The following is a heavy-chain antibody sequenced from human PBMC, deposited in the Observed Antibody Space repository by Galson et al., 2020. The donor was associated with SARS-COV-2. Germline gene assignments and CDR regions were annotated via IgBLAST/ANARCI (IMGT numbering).Heavy chain of an antibody. CDR1: GDSVSSNSAA. J-gene: IGHJ4*02. V-gene: IGHV6-1*01. D-gene: IGHD3-22*01. CDR3: ARDLDYDSSGYWGFDY. Sequence: SQTLSLTCAISGDSVSSNSAAWNWIRQSPSRGLAWLGRTYYRSKWYNDYAVSVKSRITINPDTSKNQFSLQLNSVTPEDTAVYYCARDLDYDSSGYWGFDYWGQGTLVTVSS. CDR2: TYYRSKWYN.